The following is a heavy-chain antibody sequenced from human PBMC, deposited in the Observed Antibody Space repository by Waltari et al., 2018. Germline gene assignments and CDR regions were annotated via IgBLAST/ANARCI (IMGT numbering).Heavy chain of an antibody. Sequence: QLQLQESGPGLVKPSETLSITCTVSRGSISSSSYYWGWVRDPPGKGLEWIGSIYYSGSTYYNPSLKSRVTISVDTSKNQFSLRVSSVTAADTAVFYCARMVRGYCSSTSCHTDHWGQGTLVTVSS. D-gene: IGHD2-2*01. J-gene: IGHJ4*02. V-gene: IGHV4-39*07. CDR2: IYYSGST. CDR1: RGSISSSSYY. CDR3: ARMVRGYCSSTSCHTDH.